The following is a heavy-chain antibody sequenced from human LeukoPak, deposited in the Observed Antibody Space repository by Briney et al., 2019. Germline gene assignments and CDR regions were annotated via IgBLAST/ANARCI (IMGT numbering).Heavy chain of an antibody. J-gene: IGHJ5*02. Sequence: ASVKVSCKASGGTFSSYAISWVRQAPGQGLEWMGGIIPIFGTANYAQKFQGRVTITADESTSTAYMELSSLRSEDTAMYYCASTIAAAGTENWFDPWGQGTLVTVSS. D-gene: IGHD6-13*01. CDR2: IIPIFGTA. CDR1: GGTFSSYA. V-gene: IGHV1-69*13. CDR3: ASTIAAAGTENWFDP.